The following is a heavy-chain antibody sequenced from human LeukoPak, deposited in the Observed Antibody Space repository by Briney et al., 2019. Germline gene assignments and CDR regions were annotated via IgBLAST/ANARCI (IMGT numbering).Heavy chain of an antibody. CDR2: IHYRGNT. CDR3: ARHTPKGAAEVMDF. Sequence: GSLRLSCAASGFIFNKAWMSWVRQPPGKGLEWIGYIHYRGNTNYNPSLNSRVTISMDTSKNQFSLRLSSVTAADTAVYYCARHTPKGAAEVMDFWGQGTLVTVSS. CDR1: GFIFNKAW. J-gene: IGHJ4*02. D-gene: IGHD6-25*01. V-gene: IGHV4-59*08.